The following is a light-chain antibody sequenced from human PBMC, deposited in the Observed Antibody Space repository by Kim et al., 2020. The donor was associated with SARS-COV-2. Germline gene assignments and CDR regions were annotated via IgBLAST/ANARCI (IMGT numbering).Light chain of an antibody. J-gene: IGLJ1*01. CDR1: GSDVGGYNY. V-gene: IGLV2-14*03. Sequence: QSALTQPASVSGSPGQSITISCTGTGSDVGGYNYVSWYQQYPAKAPKLMIFDVTKRPSGVSNRFSGSKSGNTASLTISGLQAEDEADYYCSSKTNTDTFVFGTGTKV. CDR2: DVT. CDR3: SSKTNTDTFV.